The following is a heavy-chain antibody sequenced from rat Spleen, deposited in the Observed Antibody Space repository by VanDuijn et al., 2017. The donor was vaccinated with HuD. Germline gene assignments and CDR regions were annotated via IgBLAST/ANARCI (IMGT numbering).Heavy chain of an antibody. CDR1: GFTFSNAW. D-gene: IGHD1-4*01. Sequence: EVQLVESGGGLVQPGKSLKLTCATSGFTFSNAWMHWVRQSPEKQLEWVARIKAKSNNYATYYAESVKGRFTISRDDSKSSVYLQMNSLKEADTAIYYCTRNYPGITVMDAWGQGASVTVSS. V-gene: IGHV6-8*01. CDR2: IKAKSNNYAT. J-gene: IGHJ4*01. CDR3: TRNYPGITVMDA.